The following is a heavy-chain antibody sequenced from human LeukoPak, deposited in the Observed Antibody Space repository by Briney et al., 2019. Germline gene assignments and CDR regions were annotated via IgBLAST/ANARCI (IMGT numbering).Heavy chain of an antibody. Sequence: SETLSLTCTVSGGSISSYYWSWIRQPPGKGLEWIGYIYYSGSTNYNPSLKSRVTISVDASKNQFSLKLSSVIAADTAVYYCARAVTTFSLGWFDPWGQGTLVTVSS. J-gene: IGHJ5*02. CDR3: ARAVTTFSLGWFDP. CDR2: IYYSGST. D-gene: IGHD4-17*01. V-gene: IGHV4-59*12. CDR1: GGSISSYY.